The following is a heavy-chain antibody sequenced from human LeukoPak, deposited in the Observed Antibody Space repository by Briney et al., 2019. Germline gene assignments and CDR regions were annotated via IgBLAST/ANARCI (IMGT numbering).Heavy chain of an antibody. V-gene: IGHV3-23*01. CDR1: GFTFSSYS. CDR3: ANEKSGSYRTPGGFDY. CDR2: ISGSGGST. J-gene: IGHJ4*02. D-gene: IGHD1-26*01. Sequence: HPGGSLRLSCAASGFTFSSYSMSWVRQAPGKGLEWVSAISGSGGSTYYADSVKGRFTISRDNSKNTLYLQMNSLRAEDTAVYYCANEKSGSYRTPGGFDYWGQGTLVTVSS.